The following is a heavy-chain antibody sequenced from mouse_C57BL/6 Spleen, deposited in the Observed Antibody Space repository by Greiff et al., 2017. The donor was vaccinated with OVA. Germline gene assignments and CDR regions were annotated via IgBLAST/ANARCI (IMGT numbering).Heavy chain of an antibody. CDR3: TRRLGYSYYFDY. CDR2: ISSGGDYI. V-gene: IGHV5-9-1*02. J-gene: IGHJ2*01. CDR1: GFTFSSYA. D-gene: IGHD2-3*01. Sequence: EVMLVESGEGLVKPGGSLKLSCAASGFTFSSYAMSWVRQTPEKRLEWVAYISSGGDYIYYADTVKGRFTISRDNARNTLYLQMSSLKSEDTAMYYCTRRLGYSYYFDYWGQGTTLTVSS.